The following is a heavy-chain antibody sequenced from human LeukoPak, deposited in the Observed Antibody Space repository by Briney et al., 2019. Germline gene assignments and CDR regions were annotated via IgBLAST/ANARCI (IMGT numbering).Heavy chain of an antibody. J-gene: IGHJ4*02. D-gene: IGHD1-1*01. CDR1: GGSFSGYY. Sequence: PSETLSLTCAVYGGSFSGYYWSWIRQPPGKGLEWIGEINHSGSTNYNPSLKSRVTISVDTSKNQFSLKLSSVTAADTAAYYCARQLVPYYFDYWGQGTLVTVSS. CDR3: ARQLVPYYFDY. V-gene: IGHV4-34*01. CDR2: INHSGST.